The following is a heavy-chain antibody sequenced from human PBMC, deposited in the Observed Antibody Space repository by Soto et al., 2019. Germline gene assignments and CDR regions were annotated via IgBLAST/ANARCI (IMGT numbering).Heavy chain of an antibody. CDR1: GVSITTSSYF. J-gene: IGHJ5*02. D-gene: IGHD3-22*01. CDR3: ARDTPLYYYDSSGSGPNWFDP. CDR2: MYYSGST. V-gene: IGHV4-39*02. Sequence: QLQLQESGPGLVKPSETLSLTCTVSGVSITTSSYFWGWIRQPPGKGLEWVGSMYYSGSTYYNPSLKSRVTISVDTSKNQFSLKLTSVTAADTAVYYCARDTPLYYYDSSGSGPNWFDPWGQGTLVTVSS.